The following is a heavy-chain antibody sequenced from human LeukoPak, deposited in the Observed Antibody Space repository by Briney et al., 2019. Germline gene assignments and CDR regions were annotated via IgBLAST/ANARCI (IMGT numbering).Heavy chain of an antibody. V-gene: IGHV3-74*01. CDR1: GLTFSSYW. D-gene: IGHD3-22*01. CDR3: VRSAFHAGSGNYYDY. J-gene: IGHJ4*02. Sequence: GGSLRLSCAASGLTFSSYWMHWVRQAPGKGLVWVSRINSDGSSTSYADSVKGRFTISRDNAKNTLYLQMNSLRVEDTAVYYCVRSAFHAGSGNYYDYWGQGTLVTVSS. CDR2: INSDGSST.